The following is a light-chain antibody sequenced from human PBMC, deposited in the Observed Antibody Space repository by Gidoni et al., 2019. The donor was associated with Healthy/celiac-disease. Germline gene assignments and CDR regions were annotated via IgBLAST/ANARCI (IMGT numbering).Light chain of an antibody. CDR3: QQSYSTPDT. V-gene: IGKV1-39*01. CDR2: DAS. CDR1: QSISSY. J-gene: IGKJ5*01. Sequence: DIQLTHSPSSLSASVGDRVTITYRASQSISSYLKWYQQKPGKAPKLLIYDASSLQSGVPSRFSGSGSGTDFTLTISSLQPEDFATYYCQQSYSTPDTFGQGTRLEIK.